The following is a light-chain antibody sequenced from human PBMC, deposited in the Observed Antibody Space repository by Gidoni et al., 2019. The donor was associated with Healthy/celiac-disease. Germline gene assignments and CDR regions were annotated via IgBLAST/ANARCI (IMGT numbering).Light chain of an antibody. Sequence: EIVLTQSPATLSLSPGERATRSCSASQSVSSYLAWYQQKPGQAPRLLIYDAANSATGIPARFSGSGSGTDVTIIISSLEPEDYAVYYCQQRSNWPPYTFGQGTKLEIK. CDR1: QSVSSY. CDR2: DAA. CDR3: QQRSNWPPYT. V-gene: IGKV3-11*01. J-gene: IGKJ2*01.